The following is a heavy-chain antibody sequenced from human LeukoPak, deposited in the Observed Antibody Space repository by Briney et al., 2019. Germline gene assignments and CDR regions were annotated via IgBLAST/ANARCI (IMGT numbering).Heavy chain of an antibody. CDR3: ARMTYSSGWYGRAFYI. J-gene: IGHJ3*02. D-gene: IGHD6-19*01. V-gene: IGHV4-31*03. CDR1: GGSISSGGYY. Sequence: ASQTLSLTCTVSGGSISSGGYYWSWIRQHPGKGLEWIGYIYYSGSTYYNPSLKSRVTISVDTSNNQFSLKLSSVTAAETAVYYCARMTYSSGWYGRAFYIWGQGTMVTASS. CDR2: IYYSGST.